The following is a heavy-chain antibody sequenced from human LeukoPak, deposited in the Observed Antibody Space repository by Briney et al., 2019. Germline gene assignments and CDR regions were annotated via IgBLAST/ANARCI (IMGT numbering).Heavy chain of an antibody. D-gene: IGHD3-10*01. CDR1: GYTFTTYY. CDR2: INPSGGST. V-gene: IGHV1-46*01. CDR3: ARDRHGSGTYNYYGMDV. J-gene: IGHJ6*02. Sequence: ASVKVSCKASGYTFTTYYMHWVRQAPGQGLEWMGIINPSGGSTSYAQRFQGRVTITRDTSTSTVYMEVSSLRSEDTAVYYCARDRHGSGTYNYYGMDVWGQGTTVTVSS.